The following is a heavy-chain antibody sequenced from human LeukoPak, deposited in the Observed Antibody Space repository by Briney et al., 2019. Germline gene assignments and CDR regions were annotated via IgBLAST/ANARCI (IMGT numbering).Heavy chain of an antibody. J-gene: IGHJ6*02. D-gene: IGHD3-22*01. CDR3: AGPAYYYDSSGHRDPSAQSIGYV. V-gene: IGHV4-34*01. CDR2: INHSGST. CDR1: GGSISSYY. Sequence: SETLSLTCTVSGGSISSYYWSWIRQPAGKGLEWIGEINHSGSTNYNPSLKSRVTISVDTSKNQFSLKLSSVTAADTAVYYCAGPAYYYDSSGHRDPSAQSIGYVWGQGTTVTVSS.